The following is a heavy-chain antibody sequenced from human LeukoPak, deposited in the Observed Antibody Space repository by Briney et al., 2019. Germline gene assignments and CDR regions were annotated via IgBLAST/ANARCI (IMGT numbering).Heavy chain of an antibody. V-gene: IGHV1-18*01. CDR1: GYTFTNYD. CDR3: ARRGYGGNPQGAADY. Sequence: ASVKVSCKASGYTFTNYDFSWVRQAPGQGLEWMGWTSTYSGSTNYAQKLQGKVTMTTDTSTSTAYMELRSLSSDDTAVYYCARRGYGGNPQGAADYWGQGTLVTVSS. D-gene: IGHD4-23*01. J-gene: IGHJ4*02. CDR2: TSTYSGST.